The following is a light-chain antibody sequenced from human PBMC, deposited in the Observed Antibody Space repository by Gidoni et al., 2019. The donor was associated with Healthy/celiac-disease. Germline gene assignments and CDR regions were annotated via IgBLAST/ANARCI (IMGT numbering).Light chain of an antibody. CDR1: QSVSSSY. Sequence: EMVLTQSPGTLALSPGERATLSCRASQSVSSSYLAWYQQKPGQAPRLLIYCASSRATGIPDRFSGSGSGTDFTLTISRLEPEDFAVYSCQQYGSSPITFGPGTKVDVK. V-gene: IGKV3-20*01. CDR2: CAS. J-gene: IGKJ3*01. CDR3: QQYGSSPIT.